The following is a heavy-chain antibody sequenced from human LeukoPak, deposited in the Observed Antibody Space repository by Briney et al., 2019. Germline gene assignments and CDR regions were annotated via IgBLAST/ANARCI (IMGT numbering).Heavy chain of an antibody. D-gene: IGHD3-16*01. V-gene: IGHV4-59*03. CDR3: AKFGLYYNMDV. CDR2: IHYSGST. J-gene: IGHJ6*02. CDR1: GGSISGFY. Sequence: SETLSLTCAVSGGSISGFYWTWIRQLPGKGLEFIGQIHYSGSTDYNPSLKSRITMSVDTSKNQFFLSLNSVIAADTAVYYCAKFGLYYNMDVWGQGTTVTVSS.